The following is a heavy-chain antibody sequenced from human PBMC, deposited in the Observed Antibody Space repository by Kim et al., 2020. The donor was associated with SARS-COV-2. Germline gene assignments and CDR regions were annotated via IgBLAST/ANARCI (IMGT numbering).Heavy chain of an antibody. CDR3: ARAHIVVVVAASEGVFDY. CDR1: GYTFTSYY. Sequence: ASVKVSCKASGYTFTSYYMHWVRQAPGQGLEWMGIINPSGGSTSYAQKFQGRVTMTRDTSTSTVYMELSSLRYEDTAVYYCARAHIVVVVAASEGVFDYWGQGTLVTVSS. D-gene: IGHD2-15*01. CDR2: INPSGGST. V-gene: IGHV1-46*01. J-gene: IGHJ4*02.